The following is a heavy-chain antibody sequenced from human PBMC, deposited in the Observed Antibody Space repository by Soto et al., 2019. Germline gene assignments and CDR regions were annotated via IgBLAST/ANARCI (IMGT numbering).Heavy chain of an antibody. CDR2: FDPEDGET. Sequence: QVQLVQSGAEVKKPGASVKVSCKVSGYTLTELSMHWVRQAPGKGLEWMGGFDPEDGETIYAQKFQGRVTMTEDTSTDTAYMALSSLRSEDTAVYYCATVGTDYYGSGSYFNWFDPWGQGTLVTVSS. V-gene: IGHV1-24*01. CDR3: ATVGTDYYGSGSYFNWFDP. J-gene: IGHJ5*02. CDR1: GYTLTELS. D-gene: IGHD3-10*01.